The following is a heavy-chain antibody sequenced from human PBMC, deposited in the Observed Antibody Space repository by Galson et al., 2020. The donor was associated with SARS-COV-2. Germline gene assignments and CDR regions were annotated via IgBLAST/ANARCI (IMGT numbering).Heavy chain of an antibody. D-gene: IGHD2-21*02. CDR1: GGSFSGYH. V-gene: IGHV4-34*01. CDR3: AREENFFLVVTATRMCYFDY. CDR2: INSSGST. Sequence: SETLSLTCAVYGGSFSGYHWTWIRQPPGKGLEWNGEINSSGSTHYNPTLTSRDTLTADTSTNHFSLKLSSVTAADPAVYYCAREENFFLVVTATRMCYFDYWGRGTLATVSS. J-gene: IGHJ4*02.